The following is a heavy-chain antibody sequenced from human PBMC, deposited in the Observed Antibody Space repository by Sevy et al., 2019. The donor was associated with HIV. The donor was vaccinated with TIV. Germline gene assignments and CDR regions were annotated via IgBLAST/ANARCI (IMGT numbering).Heavy chain of an antibody. CDR3: ARGSSKAVVWRFDP. CDR2: ISAYNGNT. V-gene: IGHV1-18*01. Sequence: ASVKVSCKASGYTFTSYGISWVRQAPGQGLEWMGWISAYNGNTNYAQKLQDRVTMTTDTSTSTAYMELRSLRSDDTAVYYCARGSSKAVVWRFDPWGQGTLVTVSS. CDR1: GYTFTSYG. J-gene: IGHJ5*02. D-gene: IGHD2-15*01.